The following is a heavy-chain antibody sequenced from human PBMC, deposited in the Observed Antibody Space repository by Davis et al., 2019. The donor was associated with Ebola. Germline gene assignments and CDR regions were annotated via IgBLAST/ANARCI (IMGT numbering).Heavy chain of an antibody. CDR3: AKDRLREGYYYYYGMDV. J-gene: IGHJ6*02. CDR2: IKQDGSEK. V-gene: IGHV3-7*01. CDR1: GFTFSSYW. Sequence: GGSLRLSCAASGFTFSSYWMNWVRQAPGKGLEWVANIKQDGSEKYYVDSVKGRFTISRDNSKNTLYLQMHSLRAEDTAVYYCAKDRLREGYYYYYGMDVWGQGTTVTVSS. D-gene: IGHD3-10*01.